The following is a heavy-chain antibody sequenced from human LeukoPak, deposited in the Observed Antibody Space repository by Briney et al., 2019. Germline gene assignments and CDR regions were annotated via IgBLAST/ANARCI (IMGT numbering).Heavy chain of an antibody. CDR3: ARDGYGYGFDY. CDR2: IYHSGST. CDR1: RGSPSIGGYS. J-gene: IGHJ4*02. V-gene: IGHV4-30-2*01. D-gene: IGHD5-12*01. Sequence: PSQTLSLTPALSRGSPSIGGYSGSSIRQPPGKGLEWLGYIYHSGSTYYNPSLKSRVTISVDRSKNQFSLKLSSVTAADTAVNYCARDGYGYGFDYWGQGTLVTVSS.